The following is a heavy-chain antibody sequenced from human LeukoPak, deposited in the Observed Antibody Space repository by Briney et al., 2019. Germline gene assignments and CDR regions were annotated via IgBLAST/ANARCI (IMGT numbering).Heavy chain of an antibody. V-gene: IGHV1-2*02. J-gene: IGHJ4*02. Sequence: GDSVKVSCKASGYTFTGSGWYLYWLRQAPGQGLECVGWIHPNNGATLYAQKFQGRVAMTTDTSISTAYMELRRLRPDDTAMYYCARDGPAQMVDFDYWGQGTLVTVSS. CDR2: IHPNNGAT. D-gene: IGHD3-10*01. CDR3: ARDGPAQMVDFDY. CDR1: GYTFTGSGWY.